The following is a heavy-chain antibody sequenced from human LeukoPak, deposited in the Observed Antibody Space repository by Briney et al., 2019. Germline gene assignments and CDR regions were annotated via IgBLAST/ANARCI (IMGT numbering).Heavy chain of an antibody. CDR3: ARALYSSGWSGVYFDY. D-gene: IGHD6-19*01. CDR1: GYTFTSYG. CDR2: ISAYNGNT. V-gene: IGHV1-18*01. Sequence: ASVKVSCKASGYTFTSYGISWVRQAPGQGLVWMGWISAYNGNTNYAQKLQGRVTMTTDTSTSTAYMGLRSLRSDDTAVYYCARALYSSGWSGVYFDYWGQGTLVTVSS. J-gene: IGHJ4*02.